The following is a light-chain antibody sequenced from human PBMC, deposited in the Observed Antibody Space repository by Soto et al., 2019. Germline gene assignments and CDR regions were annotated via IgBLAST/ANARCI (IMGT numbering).Light chain of an antibody. Sequence: DIHMTQSTSTLSASVGDRVTITCRASQNINSWLAWYQQKPGKAPKLLIYEASSLEKGVPARFGGSGSGTEFTLTISSLQPDDFATYYCQQYNVYSWTFGQGTKVDI. V-gene: IGKV1-5*03. CDR1: QNINSW. CDR2: EAS. CDR3: QQYNVYSWT. J-gene: IGKJ1*01.